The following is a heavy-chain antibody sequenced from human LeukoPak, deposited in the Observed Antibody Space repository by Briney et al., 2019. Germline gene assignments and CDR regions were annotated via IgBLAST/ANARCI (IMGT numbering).Heavy chain of an antibody. CDR1: GYTFTVYF. J-gene: IGHJ4*02. V-gene: IGHV1-2*06. CDR3: AKIGSSHDFDY. D-gene: IGHD1-26*01. CDR2: INPNSGAT. Sequence: GASVKVSCKASGYTFTVYFIHWVRQAPGQGLEWMGRINPNSGATDYAQKFQGRVTMTRDTPISTAYMELSSLKSDDTAAYYCAKIGSSHDFDYWGQGTLITVSS.